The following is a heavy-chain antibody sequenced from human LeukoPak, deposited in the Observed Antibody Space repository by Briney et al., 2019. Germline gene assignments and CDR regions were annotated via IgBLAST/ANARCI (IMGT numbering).Heavy chain of an antibody. CDR2: LSGRGDSK. CDR3: AKDFRDTSMSTDGYFDF. J-gene: IGHJ4*02. V-gene: IGHV3-23*01. D-gene: IGHD5/OR15-5a*01. CDR1: GFTFNNYA. Sequence: GGSLRLSCSASGFTFNNYAMSWVRQAPGKGLEWVSGLSGRGDSKYYAGSVNGRFSISRDNANNRLYLQMNNMRAEDTAVYYCAKDFRDTSMSTDGYFDFWGQGTLVTVSS.